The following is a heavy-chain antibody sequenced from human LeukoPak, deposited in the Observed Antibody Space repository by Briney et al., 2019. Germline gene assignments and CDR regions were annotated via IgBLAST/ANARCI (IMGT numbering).Heavy chain of an antibody. Sequence: SETLSLTCTVSGGSISSYYWSWIRQPPGKGLEWIAYIYYSGSTNYNASLKSRVTISVDTSKNQFSLKLTSVTAADTAVYYCASLKPTGLSIQYWGQGTLVTVSS. J-gene: IGHJ1*01. CDR2: IYYSGST. CDR1: GGSISSYY. CDR3: ASLKPTGLSIQY. V-gene: IGHV4-59*01. D-gene: IGHD4-17*01.